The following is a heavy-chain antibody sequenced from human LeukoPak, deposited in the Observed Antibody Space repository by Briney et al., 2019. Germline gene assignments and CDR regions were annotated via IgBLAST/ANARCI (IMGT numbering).Heavy chain of an antibody. CDR2: IYYSGST. CDR3: AREDSSGYKY. J-gene: IGHJ4*02. Sequence: SETLSLTCTVSGGSISSSSYYWGWIRQPPGKGLEWIGSIYYSGSTNYNPSLKSRVTISVDTSKNQFSLKLSSVTAADTAVYYCAREDSSGYKYWGQGTLVTVSS. CDR1: GGSISSSSYY. D-gene: IGHD3-22*01. V-gene: IGHV4-39*07.